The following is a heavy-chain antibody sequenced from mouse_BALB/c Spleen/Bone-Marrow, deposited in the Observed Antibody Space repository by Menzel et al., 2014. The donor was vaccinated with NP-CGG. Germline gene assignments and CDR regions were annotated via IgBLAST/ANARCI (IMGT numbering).Heavy chain of an antibody. CDR2: INPSTGYT. CDR1: GYTFTSYW. J-gene: IGHJ2*02. CDR3: ARRAVRYMDY. D-gene: IGHD2-14*01. Sequence: VQLQQSGAELAKPGPSVKMSCKASGYTFTSYWMHWVKQRPGQGLEWIGYINPSTGYTEYNQKFKDKATLTADKSSSTAYMQLSSLTSEDSAVYYCARRAVRYMDYWGQGTSLTVSS. V-gene: IGHV1-7*01.